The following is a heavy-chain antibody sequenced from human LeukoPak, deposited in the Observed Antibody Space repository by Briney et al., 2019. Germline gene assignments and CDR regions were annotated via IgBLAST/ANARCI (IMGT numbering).Heavy chain of an antibody. CDR2: IKSDVRST. J-gene: IGHJ4*02. CDR1: GLTFRTSW. V-gene: IGHV3-74*01. CDR3: TAIRPDY. Sequence: GGSLTLSCAASGLTFRTSWTHSVRQAPGRGLVWVAHIKSDVRSTDYADSVKGRFTISRDAANNILYLQMNSLRAEDTAVYFCTAIRPDYWGQGTVVTVSS. D-gene: IGHD2-21*02.